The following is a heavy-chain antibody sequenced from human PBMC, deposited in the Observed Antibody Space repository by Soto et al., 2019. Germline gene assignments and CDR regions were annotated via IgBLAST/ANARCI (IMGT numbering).Heavy chain of an antibody. J-gene: IGHJ4*02. CDR3: ARHNNWSYDY. CDR1: GFTFSSHW. Sequence: PGGSLRLSCAASGFTFSSHWMHWVRQAPGKGLVWVSHIGPDGTTTRDADSVQGRFTISRDNARNTLYLQMDSLRDEDTAVYYCARHNNWSYDYWGQGILVTVSS. V-gene: IGHV3-74*01. CDR2: IGPDGTTT. D-gene: IGHD1-1*01.